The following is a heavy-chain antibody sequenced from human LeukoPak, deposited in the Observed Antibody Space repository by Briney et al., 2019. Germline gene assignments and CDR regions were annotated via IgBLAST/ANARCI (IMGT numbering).Heavy chain of an antibody. V-gene: IGHV1-69*13. D-gene: IGHD3-22*01. CDR3: ARARGTYYYDSSGYGANAFDI. J-gene: IGHJ3*02. CDR2: IIPIFGTA. Sequence: SVKVSCKASGGTFSSYAISWVRQAPGQGREWRGGIIPIFGTANYAQKFQGRVTITADDSTSTDYMELRSLRSEDTAVYYCARARGTYYYDSSGYGANAFDIWGQGTMVTVSS. CDR1: GGTFSSYA.